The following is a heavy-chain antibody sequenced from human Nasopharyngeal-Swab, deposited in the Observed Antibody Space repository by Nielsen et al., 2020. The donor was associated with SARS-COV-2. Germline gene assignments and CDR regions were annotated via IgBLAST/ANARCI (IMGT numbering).Heavy chain of an antibody. Sequence: SETLSLTCAISGDSVSSNSAAWNWIRQSPSRGLEWLGRTYYRSKWYNDYAVSVKSRVTINPDTSKNQFSLQLNSVTPEDTAVYYCARDQGEWLRFGGFDPWGQGTLVTVSS. V-gene: IGHV6-1*01. CDR3: ARDQGEWLRFGGFDP. J-gene: IGHJ5*02. D-gene: IGHD5-12*01. CDR2: TYYRSKWYN. CDR1: GDSVSSNSAA.